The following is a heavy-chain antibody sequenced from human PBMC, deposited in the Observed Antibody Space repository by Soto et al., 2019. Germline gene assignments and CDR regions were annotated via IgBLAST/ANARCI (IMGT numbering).Heavy chain of an antibody. CDR3: ATMGTPATGLYYFDN. CDR1: GGSISSGNYY. J-gene: IGHJ4*02. CDR2: MSYSGTT. V-gene: IGHV4-30-4*01. Sequence: QVQLQESGPGLVKPSQTLSLTCTVSGGSISSGNYYWSWIRQPPGKGLEWIGFMSYSGTTSYNASLKLRVTISLDTSKSQFSLNLSFVTAADTAVYYCATMGTPATGLYYFDNWGQGTLVTVSS. D-gene: IGHD1-7*01.